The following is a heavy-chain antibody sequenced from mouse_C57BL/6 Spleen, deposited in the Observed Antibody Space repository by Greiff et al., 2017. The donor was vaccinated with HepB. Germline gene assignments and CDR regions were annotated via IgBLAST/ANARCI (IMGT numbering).Heavy chain of an antibody. CDR3: ARDWDYGRFDY. J-gene: IGHJ2*01. V-gene: IGHV3-6*01. CDR2: ISYDGSN. Sequence: EVQLVESGPGLVKPSQSLSLTCSVTGYSITSGYYWNWIRQFPGNKLEWMGYISYDGSNNYNPSLKNLISITRDTSKNQFFLKLNSVTTEDTATYYCARDWDYGRFDYWGQGTTLTVSS. CDR1: GYSITSGYY. D-gene: IGHD1-1*01.